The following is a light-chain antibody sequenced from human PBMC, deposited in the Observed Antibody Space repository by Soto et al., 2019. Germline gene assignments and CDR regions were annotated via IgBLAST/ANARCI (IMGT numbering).Light chain of an antibody. J-gene: IGKJ1*01. Sequence: ESVLTQSPGTLSLSPGARAPLSCRARQSVSNNYLAWYHQRPGQAPTLLIYGAFTRATGVPARFSGSGSGTEFTLTISSLQSEDFAVYYCHQYDNWPGTFGQGTKVDIK. CDR3: HQYDNWPGT. CDR1: QSVSNN. V-gene: IGKV3-15*01. CDR2: GAF.